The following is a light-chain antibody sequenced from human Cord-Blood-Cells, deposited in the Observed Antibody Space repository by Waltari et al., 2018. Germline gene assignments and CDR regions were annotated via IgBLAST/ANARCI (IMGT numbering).Light chain of an antibody. CDR2: RTN. Sequence: QSVLTQPPSASGTPGQRVTISCSGSSSNIGSNTVNWYQQLPGTAPKLLVYRTNQRPSGVPGRFSGSKSGTSASLAISGLQSEDEADYYCAAWDDSLNGWVFGGGTKLTVL. CDR3: AAWDDSLNGWV. CDR1: SSNIGSNT. J-gene: IGLJ3*02. V-gene: IGLV1-44*01.